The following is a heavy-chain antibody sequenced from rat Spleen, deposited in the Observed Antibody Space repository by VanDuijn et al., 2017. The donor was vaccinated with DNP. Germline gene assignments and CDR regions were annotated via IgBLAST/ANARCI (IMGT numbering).Heavy chain of an antibody. D-gene: IGHD1-2*01. CDR2: ISYEGSST. Sequence: EVQLVESGGGLVQPGRSLKLSCAASGFTFSDYNMAWVRQAPKKGLEWVATISYEGSSTYYRDSVQGRFTISRDNAKDTLYLQGDSLRSEDTATYYCVRPLGYSSYGFAYWGQGTLVIVSS. CDR1: GFTFSDYN. CDR3: VRPLGYSSYGFAY. J-gene: IGHJ3*01. V-gene: IGHV5-7*01.